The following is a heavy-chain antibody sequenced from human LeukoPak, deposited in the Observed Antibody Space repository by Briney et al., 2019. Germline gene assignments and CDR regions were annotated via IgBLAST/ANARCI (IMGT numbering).Heavy chain of an antibody. CDR1: GSLSGYS. Sequence: SETLSLTCSVSGSLSGYSWTWIRESPGQGLESIGEVNESGRSKYSPSLKSRVTISRDTSKNQFSLKLSSVTAADTAVYYCARHPSKTTFLEWLAGSAAKNAFDIWGQGTMVTVSS. D-gene: IGHD3-3*02. J-gene: IGHJ3*02. V-gene: IGHV4-34*01. CDR2: VNESGRS. CDR3: ARHPSKTTFLEWLAGSAAKNAFDI.